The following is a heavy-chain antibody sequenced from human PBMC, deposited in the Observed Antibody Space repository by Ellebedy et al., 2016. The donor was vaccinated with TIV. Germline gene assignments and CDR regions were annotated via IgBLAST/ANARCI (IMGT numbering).Heavy chain of an antibody. CDR2: ISYDGSNK. V-gene: IGHV3-30-3*01. D-gene: IGHD4-17*01. CDR3: ARGGGSDYGDSYFDY. CDR1: GFTFSSYA. J-gene: IGHJ4*02. Sequence: GESLKISCAASGFTFSSYAMHWVRQAPGKGLEWVAVISYDGSNKYYADSVKGRFTISRDNSKNTLYLQMNSLRAEDTAVYYCARGGGSDYGDSYFDYWGQGTLVTVSS.